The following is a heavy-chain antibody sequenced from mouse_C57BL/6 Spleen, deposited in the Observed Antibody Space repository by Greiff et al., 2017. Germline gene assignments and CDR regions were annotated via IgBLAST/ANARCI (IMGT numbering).Heavy chain of an antibody. J-gene: IGHJ2*01. CDR3: AREPFGY. CDR2: IYPGDGDT. Sequence: VQLQQSGPELVKPGASVKISCKASGYAFSSSWMNWVKQRPGKGLEWIGRIYPGDGDTNYNGKFKGKATLTADKSSSTAYMQLSSLTSDDSAVYFCAREPFGYGGQGTTLTVSS. V-gene: IGHV1-82*01. CDR1: GYAFSSSW.